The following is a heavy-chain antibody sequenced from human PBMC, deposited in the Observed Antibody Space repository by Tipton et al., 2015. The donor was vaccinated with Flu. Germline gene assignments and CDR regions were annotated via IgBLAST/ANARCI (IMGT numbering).Heavy chain of an antibody. V-gene: IGHV4-34*01. CDR1: GGSFSGYY. Sequence: LRLSCAVYGGSFSGYYWSWIRQPPGKGLEWIGEINHSGSTNYNPSLKSRVTISVDTSKNQFSLKLSSVTAADTAVYYCARPLRNYYGSGSYSLSLSYWGQGTLVTVSS. D-gene: IGHD3-10*01. CDR2: INHSGST. J-gene: IGHJ4*02. CDR3: ARPLRNYYGSGSYSLSLSY.